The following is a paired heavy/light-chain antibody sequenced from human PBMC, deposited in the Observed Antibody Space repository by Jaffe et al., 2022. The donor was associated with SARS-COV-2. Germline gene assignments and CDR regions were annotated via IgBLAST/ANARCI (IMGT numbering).Heavy chain of an antibody. CDR1: GFTFSDYG. CDR2: ISGSGEST. D-gene: IGHD4-17*01. CDR3: AKTAYGDYAGNDY. J-gene: IGHJ4*02. V-gene: IGHV3-23*04. Sequence: EVQLVESGGGLVQPGGSLRLSCAASGFTFSDYGMTWVRQAPGKGLEWVSGISGSGESTHYADSVKGRFTISRDNSENTLFLQMNSLRAEDTAIYYCAKTAYGDYAGNDYWGQGTLVTVSS.
Light chain of an antibody. V-gene: IGKV4-1*01. J-gene: IGKJ2*01. CDR3: QQYYGTPYT. Sequence: DIVMTQSPDSLAVSLGERATINCKSSQSVLYSSNNKNYLAWYQQKPGQPPKLLFYWASTRESGVPDRFSGSGSGTHFTLTISSLQAEDVAVYYCQQYYGTPYTFGQGTKLEIK. CDR2: WAS. CDR1: QSVLYSSNNKNY.